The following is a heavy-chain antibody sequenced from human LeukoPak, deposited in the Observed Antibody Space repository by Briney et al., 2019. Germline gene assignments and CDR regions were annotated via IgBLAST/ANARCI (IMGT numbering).Heavy chain of an antibody. CDR2: IIPIFGTA. CDR3: ARARGGYRYYFDY. CDR1: GGTFSSYA. V-gene: IGHV1-69*13. J-gene: IGHJ4*02. D-gene: IGHD1-1*01. Sequence: SVKVSCQASGGTFSSYAISWVRQAPGQGLEWMGGIIPIFGTANYAQKFQGRVTITADESTSTAYMELSSLRSEDTAVYYCARARGGYRYYFDYWGQGTLVTVSS.